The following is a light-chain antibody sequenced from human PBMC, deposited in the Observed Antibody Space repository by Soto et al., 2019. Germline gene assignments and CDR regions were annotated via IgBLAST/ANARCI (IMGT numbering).Light chain of an antibody. CDR1: RRDVGGYNY. CDR2: DVS. V-gene: IGLV2-14*01. J-gene: IGLJ2*01. Sequence: QSVLTQPASVSGSPGQSITISCTGTRRDVGGYNYVSWYQQHPGKAPKLMIYDVSNRPSGVSNRFSGSKSGNTASLTISGLQAEDEADYYCSSYTSSSTRVFGGGTKVTVL. CDR3: SSYTSSSTRV.